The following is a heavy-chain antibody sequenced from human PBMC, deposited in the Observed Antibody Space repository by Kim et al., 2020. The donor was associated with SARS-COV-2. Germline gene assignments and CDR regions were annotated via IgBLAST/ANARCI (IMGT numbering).Heavy chain of an antibody. CDR1: GYTFISYA. Sequence: ASVKVSCKASGYTFISYAMHWVRQAPGQRPECMGWINPANGNTRYSQNFQGRVTTTRDTSATTVYMELTALRSEDTAVYYCARGQYGSGSNNWFDPWGQGTLVTVSS. CDR3: ARGQYGSGSNNWFDP. D-gene: IGHD3-10*01. J-gene: IGHJ5*02. CDR2: INPANGNT. V-gene: IGHV1-3*01.